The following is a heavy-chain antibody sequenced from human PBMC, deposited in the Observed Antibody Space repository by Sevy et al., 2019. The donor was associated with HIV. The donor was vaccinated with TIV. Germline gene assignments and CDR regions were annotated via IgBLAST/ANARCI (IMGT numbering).Heavy chain of an antibody. CDR3: ARVGVWGWGSYPGAFDI. CDR2: ISSSSSTI. D-gene: IGHD3-16*02. J-gene: IGHJ3*02. Sequence: GGSLRLSCAASGFTFSSYSMNWVRQAPGKGLEWVSYISSSSSTIYYADSVKGRFTISRDNAKNSLYLQMNSLRDEDTAVYYCARVGVWGWGSYPGAFDIWGQGTMVTVSS. CDR1: GFTFSSYS. V-gene: IGHV3-48*02.